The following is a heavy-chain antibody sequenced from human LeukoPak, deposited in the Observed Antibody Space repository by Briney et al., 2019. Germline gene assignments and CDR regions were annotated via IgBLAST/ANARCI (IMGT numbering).Heavy chain of an antibody. Sequence: GGSLRLSCAASGFTFSRYWMSWVRQAPGKGLECVANIKQDGSEKYYVDSVKGRFTISRDNAKNSLYLQMNSLRAEDTAVYYCAREVYCSSTSCYTGYFQHWGQGTLVTVSS. CDR1: GFTFSRYW. D-gene: IGHD2-2*02. CDR2: IKQDGSEK. V-gene: IGHV3-7*01. CDR3: AREVYCSSTSCYTGYFQH. J-gene: IGHJ1*01.